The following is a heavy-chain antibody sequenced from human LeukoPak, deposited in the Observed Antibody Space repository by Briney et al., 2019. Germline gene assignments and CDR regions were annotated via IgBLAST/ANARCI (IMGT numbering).Heavy chain of an antibody. J-gene: IGHJ4*02. Sequence: SETLSLTCTVSGGSVTSGNYYWNWIRQPAGKGLEWIGRIYTNGGASYNPSLKSRVTISIDASKNQFSLKLRSVTAADTAVYYCAIEPPGYWGQGILVTVSS. CDR2: IYTNGGA. CDR1: GGSVTSGNYY. CDR3: AIEPPGY. V-gene: IGHV4-61*02.